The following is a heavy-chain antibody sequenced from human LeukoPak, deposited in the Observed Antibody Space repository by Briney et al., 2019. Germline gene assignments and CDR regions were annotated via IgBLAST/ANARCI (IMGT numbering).Heavy chain of an antibody. CDR3: ASTVAGIPRRIDY. J-gene: IGHJ4*02. CDR2: IYHSGST. Sequence: SETLSLTCAVSGYSISSGYYWGWIRQPPGKGLEWIGSIYHSGSTYYNPSLKSRVTISVDTSKHQFSLQLSSVTAADTAVYYCASTVAGIPRRIDYWGQGTLVTVSS. V-gene: IGHV4-38-2*01. D-gene: IGHD6-19*01. CDR1: GYSISSGYY.